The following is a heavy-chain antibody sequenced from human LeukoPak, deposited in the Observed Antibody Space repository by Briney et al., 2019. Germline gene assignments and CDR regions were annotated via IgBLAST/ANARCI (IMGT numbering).Heavy chain of an antibody. Sequence: GGSLRLSCAVSGFTFRTYWMHWVRQVPGEGLVWVSRINEDGRITNYADSVRGRFTISRDNAKNTLYLQMNSLRAEDTAVYFCAKYSGSYYYPPNWDSWGQGTLVTVSS. CDR3: AKYSGSYYYPPNWDS. V-gene: IGHV3-74*01. CDR1: GFTFRTYW. J-gene: IGHJ4*02. D-gene: IGHD1-26*01. CDR2: INEDGRIT.